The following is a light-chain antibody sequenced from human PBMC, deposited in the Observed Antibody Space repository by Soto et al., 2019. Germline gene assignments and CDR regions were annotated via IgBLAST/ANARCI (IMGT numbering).Light chain of an antibody. Sequence: DIHRTRSPSSLSRSVGYRGTVACRASQNIDMYLNWYQQKPGKAPRVLISGASNLQSGVPSRFSGSGSGTDFTLTISSLQSEDFASYFCQHTFNSPPWTFGQGTKVE. CDR2: GAS. J-gene: IGKJ1*01. CDR1: QNIDMY. CDR3: QHTFNSPPWT. V-gene: IGKV1-39*01.